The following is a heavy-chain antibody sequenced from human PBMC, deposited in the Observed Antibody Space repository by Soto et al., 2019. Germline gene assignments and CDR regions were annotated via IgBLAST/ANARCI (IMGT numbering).Heavy chain of an antibody. D-gene: IGHD4-17*01. V-gene: IGHV4-59*01. CDR2: IFDSGST. CDR1: GGSIRSYF. Sequence: SETLSLTCTVSGGSIRSYFWSWIRQPPGKGLEWIGYIFDSGSTNYNPSLESRVTISVDTSKNQFSLRLSSVTAADTAVYYCVRESYGEYERYGMDVWGQGTTVTVSS. CDR3: VRESYGEYERYGMDV. J-gene: IGHJ6*02.